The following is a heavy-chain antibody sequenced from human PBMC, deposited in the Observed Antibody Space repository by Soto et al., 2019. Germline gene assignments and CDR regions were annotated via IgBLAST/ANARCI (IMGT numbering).Heavy chain of an antibody. Sequence: EVQLLESGGGLVQPGGSLRLSCTASGFTFSRHPMTWVRQAPGKGLEWVSGLSDSGGSIYYADSVKGRFTISRDNSMNRLYLQMNTLRAEDTAIYYCAKVSSSWYAGFFDLWGQGTLVTVSS. CDR2: LSDSGGSI. CDR1: GFTFSRHP. CDR3: AKVSSSWYAGFFDL. J-gene: IGHJ4*02. D-gene: IGHD6-13*01. V-gene: IGHV3-23*01.